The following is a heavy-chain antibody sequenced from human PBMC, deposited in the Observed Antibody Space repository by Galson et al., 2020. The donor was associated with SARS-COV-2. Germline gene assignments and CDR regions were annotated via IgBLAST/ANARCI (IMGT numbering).Heavy chain of an antibody. V-gene: IGHV3-7*01. CDR2: IRPDGSEI. J-gene: IGHJ3*02. Sequence: GGSLRLSCAASGFTFSSRWMSWVRQAPGKGLEWVANIRPDGSEIYYVDSVKGRFSISRDNAKNSLYLQINSLRVEDTAVYYCAREILDIWGQGTMVTVSS. CDR1: GFTFSSRW. CDR3: AREILDI.